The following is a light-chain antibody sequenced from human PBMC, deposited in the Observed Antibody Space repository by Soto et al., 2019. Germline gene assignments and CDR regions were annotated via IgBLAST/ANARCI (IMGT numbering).Light chain of an antibody. CDR1: SSDVGGYNY. CDR3: CSYAGSYDVV. J-gene: IGLJ2*01. V-gene: IGLV2-11*01. Sequence: QSVLTQPRSVSGFPGQSVTISCTGTSSDVGGYNYVSWYQQHPGKAPKLMIYDVSKRPSGVPDRFSGSKSGNTASLTISGLQAEDEADYYCCSYAGSYDVVFGGGTQLTVL. CDR2: DVS.